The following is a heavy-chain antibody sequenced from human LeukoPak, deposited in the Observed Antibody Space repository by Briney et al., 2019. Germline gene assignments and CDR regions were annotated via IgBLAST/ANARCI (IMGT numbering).Heavy chain of an antibody. CDR3: TRDQTPYN. Sequence: GGSLRLSCTTSGFTFGDHAMTWVRQAPGKGLEWVGFIRSKAFGGTTEYAASVKGRFTISRDDSNSIAYLQMNSLKTEDTAVYYCTRDQTPYNWGQGNMVTVSS. J-gene: IGHJ4*02. D-gene: IGHD2-15*01. CDR2: IRSKAFGGTT. CDR1: GFTFGDHA. V-gene: IGHV3-49*04.